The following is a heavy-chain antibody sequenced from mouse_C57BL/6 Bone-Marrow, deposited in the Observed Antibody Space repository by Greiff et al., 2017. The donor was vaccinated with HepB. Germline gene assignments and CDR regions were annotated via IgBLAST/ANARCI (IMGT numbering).Heavy chain of an antibody. V-gene: IGHV1-42*01. CDR2: INPSTGGT. Sequence: EVQLQQSGPELVKPGASVKISCKASGYSFTGYYMNWVKQSPEKSLEWIGEINPSTGGTTYNQKFKAKATLTVDKSSSTAYMQLKSLTSEDSAVYYCAGGYDYDEGYAMDYWGQGTSVTVSS. D-gene: IGHD2-4*01. J-gene: IGHJ4*01. CDR1: GYSFTGYY. CDR3: AGGYDYDEGYAMDY.